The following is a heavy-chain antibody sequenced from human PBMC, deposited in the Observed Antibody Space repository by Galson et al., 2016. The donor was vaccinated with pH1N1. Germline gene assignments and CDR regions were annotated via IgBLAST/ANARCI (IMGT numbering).Heavy chain of an antibody. CDR1: GFSLSGSGMS. Sequence: PALVKPTQTLTLTCTFSGFSLSGSGMSVSWIRQPPGKALEWLARIDWDDDKFYCTSLQTRLTISKDTSKNQVVLTMTNMDPVDTATYYCARTKRRGGWAFDIWGQGTIITVSS. V-gene: IGHV2-70*17. D-gene: IGHD6-19*01. CDR2: IDWDDDK. CDR3: ARTKRRGGWAFDI. J-gene: IGHJ3*02.